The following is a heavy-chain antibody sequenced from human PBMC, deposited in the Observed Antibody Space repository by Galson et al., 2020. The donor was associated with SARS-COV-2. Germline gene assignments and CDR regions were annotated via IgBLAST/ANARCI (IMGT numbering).Heavy chain of an antibody. V-gene: IGHV3-7*01. CDR3: ARERGSRSMDV. Sequence: GGSLRLSCAASGFTFSGYWMSWVRQAPGKGLEWVANIKQDGSEKYYVDSVKGRFTISRDNAKNSLYLQMNSLRAEDTAVYFCARERGSRSMDVWGQGTTVTVSS. J-gene: IGHJ6*02. D-gene: IGHD6-13*01. CDR1: GFTFSGYW. CDR2: IKQDGSEK.